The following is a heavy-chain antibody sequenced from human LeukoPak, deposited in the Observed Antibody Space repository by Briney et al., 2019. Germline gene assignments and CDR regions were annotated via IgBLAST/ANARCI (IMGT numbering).Heavy chain of an antibody. J-gene: IGHJ6*03. CDR2: INWNGGST. D-gene: IGHD3-16*01. V-gene: IGHV3-20*04. Sequence: GGSLRLSCAASGFTFSSHWMHWVRQAPGKGLAWVSGINWNGGSTGYADSVKGRFTISRDNAKNSLYLQMNSLRAEDTALYYCARVGQTYYYYYYMDVWGKGTTVTVSS. CDR1: GFTFSSHW. CDR3: ARVGQTYYYYYYMDV.